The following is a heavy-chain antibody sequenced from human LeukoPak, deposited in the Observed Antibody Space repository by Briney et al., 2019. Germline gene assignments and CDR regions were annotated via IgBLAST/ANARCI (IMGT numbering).Heavy chain of an antibody. CDR3: ATVSPSDY. CDR1: GFTFSSYW. V-gene: IGHV3-74*01. CDR2: INGDGSIT. Sequence: PGGSLRLSCAASGFTFSSYWMHWVRQAPGKGLLWVSRINGDGSITSTADSVKGRFTISRDNAKNTLYLQMNSLRAEDTAVYYCATVSPSDYWGQGTLVTVSS. J-gene: IGHJ4*02.